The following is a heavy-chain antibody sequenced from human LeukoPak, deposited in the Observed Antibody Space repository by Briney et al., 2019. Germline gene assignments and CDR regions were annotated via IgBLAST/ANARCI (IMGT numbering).Heavy chain of an antibody. Sequence: PGGTLRLSCAASGFTFSDYYMSWIRQAPGKGLEWVSYISNSGSTIYYADSVKGRFTISRDNAKNSLYLQMNSLRAEDTAVYYCARDAVGIAARRPAPYYYYYYMDVWGKGTTVTVSS. D-gene: IGHD6-6*01. V-gene: IGHV3-11*04. CDR3: ARDAVGIAARRPAPYYYYYYMDV. J-gene: IGHJ6*03. CDR1: GFTFSDYY. CDR2: ISNSGSTI.